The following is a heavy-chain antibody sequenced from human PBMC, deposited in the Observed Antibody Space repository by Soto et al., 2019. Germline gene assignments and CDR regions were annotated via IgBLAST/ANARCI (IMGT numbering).Heavy chain of an antibody. D-gene: IGHD6-19*01. CDR2: TYYRSKWYT. CDR3: ARDGSGFYWYFDV. J-gene: IGHJ2*01. CDR1: GDSVSSGTAT. Sequence: PSQTLSLTCAISGDSVSSGTATWSWIRQSPSRGLEWLGRTYYRSKWYTDYAQSLKSRIAITPDTSKNHLSLQVNSVTPEDTAVYFCARDGSGFYWYFDVWGRGTLVTVSS. V-gene: IGHV6-1*01.